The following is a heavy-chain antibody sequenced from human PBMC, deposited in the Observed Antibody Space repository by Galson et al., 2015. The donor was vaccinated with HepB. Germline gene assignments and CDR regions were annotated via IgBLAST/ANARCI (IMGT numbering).Heavy chain of an antibody. D-gene: IGHD5-12*01. CDR2: IFPMFGTV. V-gene: IGHV1-69*06. CDR3: AEGPSGYDSFDY. J-gene: IGHJ4*02. CDR1: GGTFSNHA. Sequence: SLKVSCKASGGTFSNHAISWVRQAPGQGLDWMGGIFPMFGTVNLAQKFQGRVTITADRSTSTAYMELSRLRSEDTAVYYCAEGPSGYDSFDYWGRGTLVTVSS.